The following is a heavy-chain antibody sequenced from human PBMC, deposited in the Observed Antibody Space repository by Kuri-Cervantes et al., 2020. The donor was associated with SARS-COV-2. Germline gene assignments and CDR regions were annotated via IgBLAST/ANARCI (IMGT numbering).Heavy chain of an antibody. CDR1: GFTFSSYG. J-gene: IGHJ6*03. CDR2: IWYDGSNK. Sequence: GGSLRLSCAASGFTFSSYGMHWVRQAPGKGLEWVAVIWYDGSNKYYADSVEGRFTISRDNSKNTLYLQMNSLRAEDTSVYYCSRARGIAVAATRYYYYYYMDVWGKGTTVTVSS. CDR3: SRARGIAVAATRYYYYYYMDV. D-gene: IGHD6-19*01. V-gene: IGHV3-33*01.